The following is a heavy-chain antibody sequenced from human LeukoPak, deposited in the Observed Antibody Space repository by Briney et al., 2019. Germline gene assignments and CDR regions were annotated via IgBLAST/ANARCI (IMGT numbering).Heavy chain of an antibody. CDR1: GGSISSYY. CDR2: IYTSGST. V-gene: IGHV4-4*07. Sequence: SETLSLTCTVSGGSISSYYWSWIRQPAGKGLEWIGRIYTSGSTNYNPSLKSRVTMSVDTSKNQFSLKLSSVTAADTAVYYCARGSRDTNGDSSPLDAFDIWGQGTMVTVSS. D-gene: IGHD3-22*01. CDR3: ARGSRDTNGDSSPLDAFDI. J-gene: IGHJ3*02.